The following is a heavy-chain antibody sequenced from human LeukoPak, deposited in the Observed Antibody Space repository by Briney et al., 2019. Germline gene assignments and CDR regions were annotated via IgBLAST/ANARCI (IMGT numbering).Heavy chain of an antibody. V-gene: IGHV3-11*01. CDR2: ISSSGNTI. D-gene: IGHD3-10*01. Sequence: PGGSLRLSCAASGFTFSDYYMSWIRQAPGKGLEWVSYISSSGNTIYYADSVKGRFTISRDNAKNSLYLQMNSLRAEDTAVYYCAKVLWFGEYYFDYWGQGTLVTVSS. CDR3: AKVLWFGEYYFDY. CDR1: GFTFSDYY. J-gene: IGHJ4*02.